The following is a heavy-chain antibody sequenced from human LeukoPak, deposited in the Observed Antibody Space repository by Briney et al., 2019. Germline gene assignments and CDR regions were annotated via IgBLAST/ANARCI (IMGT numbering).Heavy chain of an antibody. CDR3: ARDGTVTTKPLDY. V-gene: IGHV1-69*13. Sequence: ASVKVSCKASGGTFSSYAISWVRQAPGQGLEWMGGIIPIFGTANYAQKFQGRVTITADESTSTAYMELSSLRSEDMAVYYCARDGTVTTKPLDYWGQGTLVTVSS. CDR1: GGTFSSYA. D-gene: IGHD4-11*01. J-gene: IGHJ4*02. CDR2: IIPIFGTA.